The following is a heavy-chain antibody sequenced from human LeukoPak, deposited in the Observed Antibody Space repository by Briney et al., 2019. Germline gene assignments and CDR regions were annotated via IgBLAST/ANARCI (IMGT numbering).Heavy chain of an antibody. CDR3: ATRWSGGDDYGDLMDY. Sequence: ASVKVSCKASGGTFSCYAISWVRQAPGQGLEWMGRIIPIFGIANYAQKFQGRVTITADKSTSTAYMELSSLRSEDTAVYYCATRWSGGDDYGDLMDYWGQGTLVTVSS. J-gene: IGHJ4*02. V-gene: IGHV1-69*10. D-gene: IGHD4-17*01. CDR2: IIPIFGIA. CDR1: GGTFSCYA.